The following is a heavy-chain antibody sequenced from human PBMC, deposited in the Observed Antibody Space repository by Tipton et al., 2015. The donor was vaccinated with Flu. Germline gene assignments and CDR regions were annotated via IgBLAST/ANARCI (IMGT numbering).Heavy chain of an antibody. CDR3: ARRGYCSSTSCGYYCYYMDV. Sequence: SLRLSCAASGFTLSSYSINWVRQAPGKGLEWVSSISSSSSYIYYANSVKGRFTISRDNAKNSLYLRMNSLRAEDTAVYYCARRGYCSSTSCGYYCYYMDVWGKGTTVTVSS. D-gene: IGHD2-2*01. J-gene: IGHJ6*03. V-gene: IGHV3-21*01. CDR1: GFTLSSYS. CDR2: ISSSSSYI.